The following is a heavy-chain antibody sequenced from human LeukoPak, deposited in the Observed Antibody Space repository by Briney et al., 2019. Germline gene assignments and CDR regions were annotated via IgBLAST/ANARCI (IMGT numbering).Heavy chain of an antibody. D-gene: IGHD5-24*01. J-gene: IGHJ4*02. CDR1: GFTFSSYV. V-gene: IGHV3-23*01. CDR3: TRDRGWQQFDY. CDR2: ISGSGHNT. Sequence: GGSLRLSCAASGFTFSSYVMHWVRQAPGKGLEWVSAISGSGHNTYYADSVKGRFAISRDNSKNTMYLQMNSLRDDDTAVYYCTRDRGWQQFDYWGQGTLVTVSS.